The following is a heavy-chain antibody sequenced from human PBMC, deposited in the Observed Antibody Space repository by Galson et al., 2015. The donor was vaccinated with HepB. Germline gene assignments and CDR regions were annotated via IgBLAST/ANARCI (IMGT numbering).Heavy chain of an antibody. CDR1: GFTFSSYA. CDR2: ISGSGGST. V-gene: IGHV3-23*01. J-gene: IGHJ4*02. D-gene: IGHD3-10*01. Sequence: SLRLSCAASGFTFSSYAMSWVRQAPGKGLEWVSAISGSGGSTYYADSVKGRFTISRDNSKNTLYLQMNSLRAEDTAVYYCAKYGFAAGVRGVINAFDYWGQGTLVTVSS. CDR3: AKYGFAAGVRGVINAFDY.